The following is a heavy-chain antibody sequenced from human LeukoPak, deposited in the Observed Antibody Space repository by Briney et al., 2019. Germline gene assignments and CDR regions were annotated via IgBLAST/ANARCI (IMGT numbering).Heavy chain of an antibody. CDR3: AKDVHSYGYSALDY. CDR2: ISYDGSNK. D-gene: IGHD5-18*01. V-gene: IGHV3-30*18. J-gene: IGHJ4*02. Sequence: PGGSLRLSCAASGFTFSSYGMHWVRQAPGKGLEWVAVISYDGSNKYYADSVKGRFTISRDNSKNTLYLQMNSLRAEDTAVYYCAKDVHSYGYSALDYWGQGTLVTVSS. CDR1: GFTFSSYG.